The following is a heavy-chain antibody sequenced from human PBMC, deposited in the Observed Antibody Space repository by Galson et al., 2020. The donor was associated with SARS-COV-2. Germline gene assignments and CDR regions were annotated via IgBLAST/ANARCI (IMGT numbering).Heavy chain of an antibody. V-gene: IGHV4-59*08. D-gene: IGHD1-26*01. CDR3: ARRSGIVGATGNYYYMDV. CDR2: IYYSGST. Sequence: SSETLSLTCTVSGGSISSYYWSWIRQPPGKGLEWIGYIYYSGSTNYNPSLKSRVTISVDTSKNQFSLKLSSVTAADTAVYYCARRSGIVGATGNYYYMDVWGKGTTVTVSS. J-gene: IGHJ6*03. CDR1: GGSISSYY.